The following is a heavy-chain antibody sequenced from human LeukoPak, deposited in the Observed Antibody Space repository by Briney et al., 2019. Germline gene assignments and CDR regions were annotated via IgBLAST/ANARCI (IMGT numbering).Heavy chain of an antibody. CDR2: VYYSGST. Sequence: SETLSLTCTVSGDPLSGYSDYKWAWIRQPPGKGLQWIGYVYYSGSTNYNPSLRSRVTISVDTSKNQFSLKLPSVPAADTAVYYCAREYSGFDHWGQGTLVTVSS. J-gene: IGHJ4*02. CDR1: GDPLSGYSDY. CDR3: AREYSGFDH. D-gene: IGHD1-26*01. V-gene: IGHV4-61*08.